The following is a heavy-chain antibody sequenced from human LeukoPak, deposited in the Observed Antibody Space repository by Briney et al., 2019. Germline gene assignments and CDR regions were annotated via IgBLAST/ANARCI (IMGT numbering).Heavy chain of an antibody. Sequence: ASVKVSCKASGYTFTSYGISWVRQAPGQGLEWMGWISAYNGNINYAQKLQGRVTMTTDTSTSTAYMELRSLRSDDTAVYYCARDSWSITMIEDAFDIWGQGTMVTVSS. J-gene: IGHJ3*02. CDR3: ARDSWSITMIEDAFDI. V-gene: IGHV1-18*01. CDR2: ISAYNGNI. D-gene: IGHD3-22*01. CDR1: GYTFTSYG.